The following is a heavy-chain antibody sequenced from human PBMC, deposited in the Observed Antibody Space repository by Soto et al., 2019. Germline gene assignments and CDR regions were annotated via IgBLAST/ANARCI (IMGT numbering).Heavy chain of an antibody. CDR1: GFTFSRYA. J-gene: IGHJ4*02. CDR3: AKDHPLEQPNYYFDF. Sequence: EVQLLESGGGLVQPGGSLRLSCAASGFTFSRYAMTWVRQAPGKGLEWVSALTGSGDSIYYADSVKGRFTISRDNSKNTLYLQMNSLRAEDTAVYYCAKDHPLEQPNYYFDFWGQGTLVTVSS. CDR2: LTGSGDSI. D-gene: IGHD3-3*01. V-gene: IGHV3-23*01.